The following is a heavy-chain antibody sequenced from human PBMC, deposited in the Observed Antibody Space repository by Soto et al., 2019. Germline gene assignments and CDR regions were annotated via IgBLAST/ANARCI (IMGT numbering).Heavy chain of an antibody. J-gene: IGHJ5*02. D-gene: IGHD6-19*01. Sequence: ASVKVSCKASGYTFTSYDINWVRQATGQGLEWMGWMNPNSGNTGYAQKFQGRVTMTRNTSISTAYMGLSSLRSEDTAVYYCARGALYSSGWYNWFDPWGQGTLVTVSS. CDR3: ARGALYSSGWYNWFDP. CDR1: GYTFTSYD. V-gene: IGHV1-8*01. CDR2: MNPNSGNT.